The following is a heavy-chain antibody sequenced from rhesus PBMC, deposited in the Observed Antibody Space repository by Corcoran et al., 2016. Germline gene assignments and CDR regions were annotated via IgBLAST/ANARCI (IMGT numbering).Heavy chain of an antibody. CDR3: ARDGYNTWTGQPRGLDF. V-gene: IGHV4S9*01. CDR1: GVSLRDYYY. D-gene: IGHD3-3*01. CDR2: ISDNSSTT. Sequence: QVQLQESGPGLVKPSETLSLACAVSGVSLRDYYYWNWLRQAPGKGLEWIGSISDNSSTTNYNPSLKSRVTISKDTSKKQFFLRLSSVTAADTAVYYCARDGYNTWTGQPRGLDFWGQGVVVTVSS. J-gene: IGHJ6*01.